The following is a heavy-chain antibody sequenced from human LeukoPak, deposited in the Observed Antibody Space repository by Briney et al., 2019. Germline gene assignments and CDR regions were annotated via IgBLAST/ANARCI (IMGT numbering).Heavy chain of an antibody. D-gene: IGHD4-17*01. CDR1: GFTFSSYS. V-gene: IGHV3-21*01. Sequence: SGGSLRLSCAASGFTFSSYSMNWVRQAPGKWLEWVPSISSSSSYIYYADSVKGRFTISRDNAKNSLYLQMNSLRGADTAVYYWARNRDYGDYEDYLGQGTLVTVSS. CDR2: ISSSSSYI. CDR3: ARNRDYGDYEDY. J-gene: IGHJ4*02.